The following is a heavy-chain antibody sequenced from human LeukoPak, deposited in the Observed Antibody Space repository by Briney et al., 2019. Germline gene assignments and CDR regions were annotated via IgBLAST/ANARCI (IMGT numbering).Heavy chain of an antibody. V-gene: IGHV3-49*04. Sequence: GGSLRLSCTASGFTFGDHAMSWVRQAPGKGLEWVGFIRSKAYGGTTEYAASVKGRFTISRDDSKSIAYLQMNSLKTEDTAVYYGARGPIHLWIHNGMDVWGRGTTVTVSS. CDR1: GFTFGDHA. CDR2: IRSKAYGGTT. CDR3: ARGPIHLWIHNGMDV. D-gene: IGHD5-18*01. J-gene: IGHJ6*02.